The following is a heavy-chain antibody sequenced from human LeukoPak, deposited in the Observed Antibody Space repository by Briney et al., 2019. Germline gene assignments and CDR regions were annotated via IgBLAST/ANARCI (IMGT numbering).Heavy chain of an antibody. CDR2: INYSGST. CDR1: GGSFSDYY. J-gene: IGHJ5*02. CDR3: ARGGIAARHNWFDP. D-gene: IGHD6-6*01. Sequence: SETLSLTCAVYGGSFSDYYWSWIRQPPGKGLEWIGEINYSGSTNYNPSLKSRVTISVDTSKNQFSLKLNSVTAADTAVYYCARGGIAARHNWFDPWGQGTLVTVSS. V-gene: IGHV4-34*01.